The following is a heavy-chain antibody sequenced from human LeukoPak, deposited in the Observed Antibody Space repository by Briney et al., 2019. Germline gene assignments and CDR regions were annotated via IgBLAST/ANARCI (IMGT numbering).Heavy chain of an antibody. V-gene: IGHV4-39*01. CDR3: ARRVYAISRWFDP. D-gene: IGHD2-8*01. CDR2: IYYSGST. Sequence: PSETLSLTCTVSGGSISSGSYYWGWIRQPPGKGLEWIGSIYYSGSTYYNPSLKSRVTISVDTSKNQFSLKLSSVTAADTAVYYCARRVYAISRWFDPWGQGTLVTVSS. CDR1: GGSISSGSYY. J-gene: IGHJ5*02.